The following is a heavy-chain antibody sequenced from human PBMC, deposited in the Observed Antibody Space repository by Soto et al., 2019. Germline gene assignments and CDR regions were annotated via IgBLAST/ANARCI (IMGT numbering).Heavy chain of an antibody. V-gene: IGHV3-11*03. Sequence: GGSLRLSCAASGFTVSANYMAWIRQAPGKGLEWISYISGDSRYTNYADSVKGRFTISRDNSKNTLYLQMNSLRAEDTAVYYCAHFDWFIDYWGQGTLVTVSS. D-gene: IGHD3-9*01. CDR1: GFTVSANY. CDR3: AHFDWFIDY. J-gene: IGHJ4*02. CDR2: ISGDSRYT.